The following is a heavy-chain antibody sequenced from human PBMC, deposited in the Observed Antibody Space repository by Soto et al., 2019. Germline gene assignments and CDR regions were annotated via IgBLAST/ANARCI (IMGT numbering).Heavy chain of an antibody. Sequence: ASVKVSYKVSGTSLSGLPMHWVRQAPGKGLEWMGSLDYEEGERSFAHRFQGRLTVTEDTSTDTAYMELSSLMSEDTAVYYCAAGVTTFDYWGQGTLVTVS. CDR2: LDYEEGER. V-gene: IGHV1-24*01. CDR1: GTSLSGLP. D-gene: IGHD2-21*02. J-gene: IGHJ4*02. CDR3: AAGVTTFDY.